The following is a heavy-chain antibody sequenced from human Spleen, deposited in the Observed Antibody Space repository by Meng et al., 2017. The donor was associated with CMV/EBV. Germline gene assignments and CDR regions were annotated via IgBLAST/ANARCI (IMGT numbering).Heavy chain of an antibody. CDR1: GYSFTSYW. D-gene: IGHD3-22*01. V-gene: IGHV5-51*01. J-gene: IGHJ4*02. CDR2: IYPGDSDT. CDR3: ASPKYYYDSSGYYFDY. Sequence: KVSCKGSGYSFTSYWIGWVRQMPGKGLEWMGIIYPGDSDTRYSPSFQGQVTISADKSISTAYLQWSSLKASDTAMYYCASPKYYYDSSGYYFDYWGQGTLVTVSS.